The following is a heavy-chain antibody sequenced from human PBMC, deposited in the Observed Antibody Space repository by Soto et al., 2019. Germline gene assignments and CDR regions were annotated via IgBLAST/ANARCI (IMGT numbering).Heavy chain of an antibody. D-gene: IGHD5-12*01. CDR2: VNNDGSGT. CDR3: GRGGSEHAMDV. Sequence: EVQLVESGGGLVQPGGSLRLSCAAYGYTFSRYWIHWVRQAPGKGLVWVSRVNNDGSGTAYADSVEGRFTISRDNAKNTVYLQLNSLRAEDTAVYYCGRGGSEHAMDVWGQGHKVTLAS. V-gene: IGHV3-74*01. CDR1: GYTFSRYW. J-gene: IGHJ6*02.